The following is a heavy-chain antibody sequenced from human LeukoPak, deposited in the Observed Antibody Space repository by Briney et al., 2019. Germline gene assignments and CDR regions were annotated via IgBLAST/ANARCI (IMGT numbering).Heavy chain of an antibody. D-gene: IGHD6-6*01. Sequence: SGGFLRLSCAASGFTFSSYGMHWVRQAPGKGLEWVAVLSSDGRDEYFGDSVKGRFTISGDNSKNTLYLQMNSLRAEDTAVYYCARALLKLSSSSWVSDCYWGQGTLVTVSS. CDR1: GFTFSSYG. V-gene: IGHV3-30*19. CDR3: ARALLKLSSSSWVSDCY. CDR2: LSSDGRDE. J-gene: IGHJ4*02.